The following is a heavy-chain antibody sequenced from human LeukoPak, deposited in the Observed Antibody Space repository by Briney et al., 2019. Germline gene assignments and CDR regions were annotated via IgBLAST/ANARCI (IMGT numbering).Heavy chain of an antibody. D-gene: IGHD2-8*01. J-gene: IGHJ6*03. Sequence: ASVKVSCKASGYTFTGYYMHWVRQAPGQGLEWMGWINPNSGGTNYAQKFQGRVTMTRDTSISTAYMELSRLRSDDTAVYYCARGVGTNPKYYYYYYYMDVWGKGTTVTVSS. CDR2: INPNSGGT. CDR3: ARGVGTNPKYYYYYYYMDV. V-gene: IGHV1-2*02. CDR1: GYTFTGYY.